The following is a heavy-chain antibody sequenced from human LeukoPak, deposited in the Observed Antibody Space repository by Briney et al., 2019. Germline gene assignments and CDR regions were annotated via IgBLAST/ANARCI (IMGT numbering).Heavy chain of an antibody. D-gene: IGHD6-19*01. CDR3: ARYSSGWLLGGYYFDY. CDR2: TYYRSKWYN. J-gene: IGHJ4*02. V-gene: IGHV6-1*01. Sequence: SQTLSLTCAISGGSVSSNSAAWNWIRQSPSRGLEWLRRTYYRSKWYNDYAVSVKGRITINPDTSKNQFSLQLNSVTPEDTAVYYCARYSSGWLLGGYYFDYWGQGALVTVSS. CDR1: GGSVSSNSAA.